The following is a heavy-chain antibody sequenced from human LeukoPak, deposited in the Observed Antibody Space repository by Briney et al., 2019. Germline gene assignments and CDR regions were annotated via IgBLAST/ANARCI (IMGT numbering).Heavy chain of an antibody. CDR1: GGSISSGGYY. D-gene: IGHD5-24*01. CDR2: IYYSGST. Sequence: SETLSLTCTVSGGSISSGGYYWSWIRQHPGEGLEWIGYIYYSGSTYYNPSLKSRVTISVDTSKNQFSLKLSSVTAADTAVYYCARIISSEMATISGFYFDYWGQGTLVTVSS. V-gene: IGHV4-31*03. CDR3: ARIISSEMATISGFYFDY. J-gene: IGHJ4*02.